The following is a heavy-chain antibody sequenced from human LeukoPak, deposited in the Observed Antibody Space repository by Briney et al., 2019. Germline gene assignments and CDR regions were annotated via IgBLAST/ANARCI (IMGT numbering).Heavy chain of an antibody. CDR1: GFTFSSYA. V-gene: IGHV3-23*01. CDR2: ISGSGGST. CDR3: AKDLRSVVVPAAKGGSVFDY. D-gene: IGHD2-2*01. J-gene: IGHJ4*02. Sequence: GGSLRLSCAASGFTFSSYAMSWVRQAPGKGLEWVSAISGSGGSTYYADSVKGRFTISRDNSKNALYLQMNSLRAEDTAVYYCAKDLRSVVVPAAKGGSVFDYWGQGTLVTVSS.